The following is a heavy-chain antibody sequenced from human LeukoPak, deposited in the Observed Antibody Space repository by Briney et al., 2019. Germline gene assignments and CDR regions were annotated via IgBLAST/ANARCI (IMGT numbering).Heavy chain of an antibody. CDR1: GYTFTGYY. J-gene: IGHJ5*02. CDR3: ARGEVVPAASYNWFDP. D-gene: IGHD2-2*01. Sequence: ASVKVSCKASGYTFTGYYMHWVRQAPGQGPEWMGWINPNSGGTNYAQKFQGRVTMTRDTSISTAYMELSRLRSDDTAVYYCARGEVVPAASYNWFDPWGQGTLVTVSS. CDR2: INPNSGGT. V-gene: IGHV1-2*02.